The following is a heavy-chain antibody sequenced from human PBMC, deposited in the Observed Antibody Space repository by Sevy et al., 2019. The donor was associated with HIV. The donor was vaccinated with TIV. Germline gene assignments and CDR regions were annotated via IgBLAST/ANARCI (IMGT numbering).Heavy chain of an antibody. J-gene: IGHJ5*02. Sequence: SETLSLTCSVSGGPISSYYWSWIRQPPGKRLEWIGYIHYSGRTNYNPSLNSRLTISVDTSKNQFSLRLTSVTAADTDVYYCARAPPVRSGDDSLNWFDPWGQGILVTVSS. CDR3: ARAPPVRSGDDSLNWFDP. D-gene: IGHD5-12*01. CDR2: IHYSGRT. V-gene: IGHV4-59*01. CDR1: GGPISSYY.